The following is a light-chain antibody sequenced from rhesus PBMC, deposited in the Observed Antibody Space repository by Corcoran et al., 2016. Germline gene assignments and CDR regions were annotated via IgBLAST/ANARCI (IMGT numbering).Light chain of an antibody. J-gene: IGKJ2*01. CDR1: ENVYNY. Sequence: DIQMTQSPSSLSASVGDRVTITCRARENVYNYLNWYQQKPGKAPKLLINKASTLQSGVPSRFRGSGPGKDSTFTISSLEPEDGATYYCQHCYSTPYGFGQGTKGEIK. CDR2: KAS. V-gene: IGKV1-74*01. CDR3: QHCYSTPYG.